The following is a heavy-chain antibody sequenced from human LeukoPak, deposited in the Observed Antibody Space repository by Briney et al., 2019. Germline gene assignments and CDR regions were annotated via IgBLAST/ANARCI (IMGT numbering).Heavy chain of an antibody. V-gene: IGHV3-21*01. CDR1: GFTFSASS. D-gene: IGHD2-2*01. CDR2: ISTSGSLP. J-gene: IGHJ6*03. Sequence: GGSLRLSCAASGFTFSASSMNWVRQAPGKGLEWVSSISTSGSLPYYADSVKGRFTISRDNAKNSLFLHMNSLRAEDTAVYYCARDYCPGCSSTSCYHFYMDVWGKGTTVTVSS. CDR3: ARDYCPGCSSTSCYHFYMDV.